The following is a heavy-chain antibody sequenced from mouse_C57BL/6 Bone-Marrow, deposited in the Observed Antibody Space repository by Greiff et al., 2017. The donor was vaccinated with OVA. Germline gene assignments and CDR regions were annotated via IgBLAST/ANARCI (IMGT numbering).Heavy chain of an antibody. J-gene: IGHJ2*01. V-gene: IGHV5-9-1*02. CDR1: GFTFSSYA. CDR2: ISSGGDYI. CDR3: TRDDGYCLDY. Sequence: EVQLVESGEGFVKPGGSLKLSCAASGFTFSSYAMSWVRQTPETRLEWVAYISSGGDYIYYADTVKGRFPLSRDKARKTQYPQISSLKSEDTTMKDYTRDDGYCLDYGGQGTTLTVSA. D-gene: IGHD2-3*01.